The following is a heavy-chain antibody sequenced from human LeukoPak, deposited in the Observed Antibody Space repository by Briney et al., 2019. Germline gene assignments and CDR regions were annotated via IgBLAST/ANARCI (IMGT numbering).Heavy chain of an antibody. CDR1: GYTFNSHG. CDR3: ARDRGFIVGATAFDY. Sequence: ASVKVSCKGSGYTFNSHGITWVRQAPGQGLEWMGWISAYHGNTNYAQELQGRVTLTTDTSTSTAYMELRSLRSDDTAVYYCARDRGFIVGATAFDYWGQGTLVTVSS. CDR2: ISAYHGNT. J-gene: IGHJ4*02. V-gene: IGHV1-18*01. D-gene: IGHD1-26*01.